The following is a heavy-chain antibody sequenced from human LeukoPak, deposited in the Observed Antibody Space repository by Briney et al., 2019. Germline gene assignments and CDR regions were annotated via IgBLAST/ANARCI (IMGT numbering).Heavy chain of an antibody. CDR2: ISPTRSTT. D-gene: IGHD6-6*01. J-gene: IGHJ4*02. V-gene: IGHV3-74*01. Sequence: GGSLRLSCAASGFTFSSYAMSWVRQAPGKGLVWVSRISPTRSTTSYADSVKGRFTVSRDNAKNTLYLQVNNLRAEDTAVYYCARGPNSNWSGLDFWGQGTLLTVSS. CDR1: GFTFSSYA. CDR3: ARGPNSNWSGLDF.